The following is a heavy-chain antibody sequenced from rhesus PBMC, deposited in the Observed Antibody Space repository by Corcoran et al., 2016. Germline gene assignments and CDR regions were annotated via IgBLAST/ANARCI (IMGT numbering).Heavy chain of an antibody. Sequence: QVQLVQSWAEVKKPGSSVKVSCKASGYTFTDYYMHWVRQAPRQGLEWMGWINPYNGNTKYAQKFQGRVTMTRDTSTSTAYMELSSLRSEDTAVYYCAREGSGSWNPYFDYWGQGVLVTVSS. D-gene: IGHD6-25*01. CDR1: GYTFTDYY. CDR3: AREGSGSWNPYFDY. CDR2: INPYNGNT. V-gene: IGHV1S2*01. J-gene: IGHJ4*01.